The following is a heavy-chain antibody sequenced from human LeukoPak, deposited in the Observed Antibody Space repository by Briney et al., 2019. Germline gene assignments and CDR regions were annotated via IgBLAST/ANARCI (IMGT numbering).Heavy chain of an antibody. Sequence: GGSLRLSCIASGFTFNKAWMTWVRQAPGKGLEWVGFIRSKAYGGTTEYAASVKGRFTISRDDSKSIAYLQMNSLKTEDTAVYYCTSPEYYDFWSGYDYYYMDVWGKGTTVTVSS. CDR2: IRSKAYGGTT. V-gene: IGHV3-49*04. J-gene: IGHJ6*03. CDR1: GFTFNKAW. D-gene: IGHD3-3*01. CDR3: TSPEYYDFWSGYDYYYMDV.